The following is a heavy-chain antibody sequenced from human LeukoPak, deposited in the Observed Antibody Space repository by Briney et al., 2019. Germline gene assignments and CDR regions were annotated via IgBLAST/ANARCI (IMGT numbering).Heavy chain of an antibody. V-gene: IGHV4-61*02. D-gene: IGHD6-13*01. CDR3: ARDHSTSYYGMDV. Sequence: SQTLSLTRTVSGGSISSGTFYWSWIRQPAGKGLESIGRIYSSGSTNYNPSLKSRVTISIDASKNQFSLKLSSVTAADSAVYYCARDHSTSYYGMDVWGQGTSVIVSS. CDR2: IYSSGST. CDR1: GGSISSGTFY. J-gene: IGHJ6*02.